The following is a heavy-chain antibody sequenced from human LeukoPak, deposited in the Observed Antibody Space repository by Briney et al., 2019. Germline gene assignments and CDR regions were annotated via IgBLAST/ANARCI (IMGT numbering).Heavy chain of an antibody. CDR1: GFTFDDYG. Sequence: PGGSLRLSCAASGFTFDDYGMSWVRQAPGKGLEWVSGINWNGGSTGYADSVKGRFTISRDNAKNSLYLQMNSPRSEDTAVYYCARDWSTDAFDIWGQGTMVTVSS. J-gene: IGHJ3*02. D-gene: IGHD2-8*02. CDR3: ARDWSTDAFDI. CDR2: INWNGGST. V-gene: IGHV3-20*04.